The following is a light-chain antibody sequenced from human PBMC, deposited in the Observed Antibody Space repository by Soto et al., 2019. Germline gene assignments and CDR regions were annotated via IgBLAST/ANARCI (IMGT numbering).Light chain of an antibody. V-gene: IGKV1-12*01. Sequence: DLQMTQSPSSVSASVGDRVTITCRASQGISNWLAWYQQKPGKAPKLLIYSASSLQNGVPSRFRRSGSGTEFTLTKASLQPEDFEPYYGQEGTSFPGTLGQGTKVEIK. CDR1: QGISNW. J-gene: IGKJ1*01. CDR2: SAS. CDR3: QEGTSFPGT.